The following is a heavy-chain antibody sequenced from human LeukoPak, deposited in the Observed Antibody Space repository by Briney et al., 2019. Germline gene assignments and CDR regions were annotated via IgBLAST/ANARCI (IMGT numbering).Heavy chain of an antibody. J-gene: IGHJ4*02. CDR1: GDSVSSNSAA. CDR3: AKGGSLGGGNFDY. Sequence: SQTLSLTCAISGDSVSSNSAAWNWIRQSPSRGLEWLGRTYYRPKWYNDYAVSVKSRKTINPDTSKNQFSLQLNSVTPEDTAVYYCAKGGSLGGGNFDYWGQGTLVTVSS. CDR2: TYYRPKWYN. D-gene: IGHD3-16*02. V-gene: IGHV6-1*01.